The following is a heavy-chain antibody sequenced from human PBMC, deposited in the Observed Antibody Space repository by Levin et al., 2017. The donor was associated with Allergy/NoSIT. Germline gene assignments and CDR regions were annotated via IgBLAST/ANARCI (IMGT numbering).Heavy chain of an antibody. J-gene: IGHJ4*02. CDR2: INHSGST. Sequence: SQTLSLTCAVYGGSFSGYYWSWIRQPPGKGLEWIGEINHSGSTNYNPSLKSRVTISVDTSKNQFSLKLSSVTAADTAVYYCARRLIFHIAVAGRGYYFDYWGQGTLVTVSS. CDR1: GGSFSGYY. CDR3: ARRLIFHIAVAGRGYYFDY. V-gene: IGHV4-34*01. D-gene: IGHD6-19*01.